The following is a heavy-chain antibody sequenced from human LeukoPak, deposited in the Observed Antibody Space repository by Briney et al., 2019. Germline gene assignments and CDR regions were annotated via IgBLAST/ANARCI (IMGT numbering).Heavy chain of an antibody. D-gene: IGHD5-12*01. CDR1: GGSISSGGYY. V-gene: IGHV4-30-2*01. Sequence: PSQTLSLTCTVSGGSISSGGYYWSWIRQPPGKGLEWIGYIYHSGSTYYNPSLKSRVTISVDRSKNQFSLKLSSVTAADTAVYYCAREGPQEGWLRSAFDIWGQGTMVTVSS. CDR3: AREGPQEGWLRSAFDI. CDR2: IYHSGST. J-gene: IGHJ3*02.